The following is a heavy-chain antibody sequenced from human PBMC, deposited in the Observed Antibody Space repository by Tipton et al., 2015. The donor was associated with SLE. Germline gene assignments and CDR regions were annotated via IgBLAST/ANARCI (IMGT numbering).Heavy chain of an antibody. CDR3: AGGQWLVSYYYYYYGMDV. V-gene: IGHV4-39*01. D-gene: IGHD6-19*01. CDR1: GGSISSSSYY. J-gene: IGHJ6*02. CDR2: IYYSGST. Sequence: TLSLTCTVSGGSISSSSYYWGWIRQPPGKGLEWIGSIYYSGSTYYNPSLKSRVTISVDTSKNQFSLKPSPVTAADTAVYYCAGGQWLVSYYYYYYGMDVWGQGTTVTVSS.